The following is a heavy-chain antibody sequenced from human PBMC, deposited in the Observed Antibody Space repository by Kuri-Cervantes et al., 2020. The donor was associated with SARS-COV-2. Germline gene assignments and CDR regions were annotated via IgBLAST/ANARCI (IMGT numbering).Heavy chain of an antibody. CDR1: GFTFSDYY. J-gene: IGHJ6*03. V-gene: IGHV1-69*05. Sequence: KIFCAASGFTFSDYYMTWIRQAPGKGLEWMGGIIPIFGTANYAKKFQGRVTITTDESTSTVFMQLSILRSEDTALYYCARDSLSRRKSSDYMDVWGKGTTVTVSS. CDR3: ARDSLSRRKSSDYMDV. CDR2: IIPIFGTA.